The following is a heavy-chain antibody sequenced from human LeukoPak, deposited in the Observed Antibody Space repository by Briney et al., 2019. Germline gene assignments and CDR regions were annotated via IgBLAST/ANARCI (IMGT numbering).Heavy chain of an antibody. CDR3: AKDSPPYYDSSGYSDAFDF. Sequence: GGSLRLSCAASGFTFSSYAMSWVRQAPGKGLEWVSAISGSGGSTYADSVKGRFTISRDNSKNTLYLQMNSLRAEDTAVYYCAKDSPPYYDSSGYSDAFDFWGQGTMVTVSS. CDR2: ISGSGGST. J-gene: IGHJ3*01. CDR1: GFTFSSYA. D-gene: IGHD3-22*01. V-gene: IGHV3-23*01.